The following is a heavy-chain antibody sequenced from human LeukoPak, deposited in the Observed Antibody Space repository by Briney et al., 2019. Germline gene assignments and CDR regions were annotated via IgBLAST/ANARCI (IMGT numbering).Heavy chain of an antibody. D-gene: IGHD3-10*01. Sequence: GGSLRLSCAASGFTFSSYSMNWVRQAPGKGLEWVSYISSSSSTIYYADSVKGRFTISRDNAKNSLYLQTNSLRAEDTAVYYCARDLTRWLSILDAFDIWGQGTMVTVSS. CDR1: GFTFSSYS. CDR2: ISSSSSTI. CDR3: ARDLTRWLSILDAFDI. V-gene: IGHV3-48*01. J-gene: IGHJ3*02.